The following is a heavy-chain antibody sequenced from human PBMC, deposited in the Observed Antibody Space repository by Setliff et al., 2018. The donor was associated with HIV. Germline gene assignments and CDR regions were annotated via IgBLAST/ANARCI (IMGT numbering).Heavy chain of an antibody. CDR2: IHYSGRT. CDR1: GDSISSGGFY. V-gene: IGHV4-31*03. D-gene: IGHD2-15*01. Sequence: SETLSLTCTVSGDSISSGGFYCNWFRQYPEKGLEWIGWIHYSGRTNFNPSLRSRATISFDTSKNQFSLNLTSVTAAVTAVYYCARAPFRGGSFGWFDPWGQGTLVTVS. CDR3: ARAPFRGGSFGWFDP. J-gene: IGHJ5*02.